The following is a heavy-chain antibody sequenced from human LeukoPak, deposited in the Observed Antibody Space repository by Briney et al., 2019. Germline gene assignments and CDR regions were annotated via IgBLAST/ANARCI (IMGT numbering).Heavy chain of an antibody. D-gene: IGHD3-10*01. CDR1: GFTFSSYA. Sequence: QPGGSLGLSCAASGFTFSSYAIHWVRQAPGKGLEWVAVISYDGSNKYYADSVKGRFTISRDTSKNTLYLQMNSLRAEDTAMYYCARDMQNYYDSGRPWYFDLWGRGTLVTVSS. J-gene: IGHJ2*01. CDR2: ISYDGSNK. CDR3: ARDMQNYYDSGRPWYFDL. V-gene: IGHV3-30-3*01.